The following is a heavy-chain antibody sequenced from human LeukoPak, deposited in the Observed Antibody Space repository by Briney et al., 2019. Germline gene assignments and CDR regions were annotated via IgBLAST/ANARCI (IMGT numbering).Heavy chain of an antibody. V-gene: IGHV3-21*01. J-gene: IGHJ4*02. CDR2: ISSSSSYI. D-gene: IGHD3-10*01. CDR1: GFTFSSYS. CDR3: ARDVRYGSGSYKAIDY. Sequence: PGGSLRLSCAASGFTFSSYSVNWVRQAPGKGLEWVSSISSSSSYIYYADSVKGRFTISRDNAKNSLYLQMNSLRAEDTAVYYCARDVRYGSGSYKAIDYWGQGTLVTVSS.